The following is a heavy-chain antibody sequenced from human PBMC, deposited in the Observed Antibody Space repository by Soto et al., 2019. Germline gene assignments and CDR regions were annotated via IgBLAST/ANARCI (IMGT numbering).Heavy chain of an antibody. CDR2: ISVSADRT. Sequence: GGSLRLSCAGSGFAFSTFAMTWVRQAPGKGLEWVAGISVSADRTYYGDSVKGRFTISRDNSKNTLYLQMNSLRAEDTAVYYCAKSKSSGWSEGISLAFDYWGQGTLVTVSS. CDR1: GFAFSTFA. V-gene: IGHV3-23*01. J-gene: IGHJ4*02. CDR3: AKSKSSGWSEGISLAFDY. D-gene: IGHD6-19*01.